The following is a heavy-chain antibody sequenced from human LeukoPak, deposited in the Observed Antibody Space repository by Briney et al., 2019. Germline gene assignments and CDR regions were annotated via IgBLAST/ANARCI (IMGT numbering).Heavy chain of an antibody. CDR2: ISAYNGKT. Sequence: ASVKVSCKASGYTFTNYGISWVRQAPGQGLEWMGWISAYNGKTEFAQRFQDRVTMTTDTSTTTAYMELRSLRSDDTAMYYCARDHEDVYGSGSYKLWGQGTRVTVSS. J-gene: IGHJ4*02. D-gene: IGHD3-10*01. CDR1: GYTFTNYG. CDR3: ARDHEDVYGSGSYKL. V-gene: IGHV1-18*01.